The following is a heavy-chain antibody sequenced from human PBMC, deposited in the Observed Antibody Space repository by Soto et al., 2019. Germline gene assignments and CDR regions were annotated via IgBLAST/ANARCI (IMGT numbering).Heavy chain of an antibody. CDR2: MYFGGSF. CDR3: ARSYYDSLGFTVGP. D-gene: IGHD3-22*01. J-gene: IGHJ5*02. Sequence: PSETLSLTCNVSGDSVSSGYWSWIRQPPGEGLEWIGFMYFGGSFNYNPSLAGRVTISVETSKNQFSMKMTSVTAADTAVYYCARSYYDSLGFTVGPWGQGTLVTVSS. CDR1: GDSVSSGY. V-gene: IGHV4-59*02.